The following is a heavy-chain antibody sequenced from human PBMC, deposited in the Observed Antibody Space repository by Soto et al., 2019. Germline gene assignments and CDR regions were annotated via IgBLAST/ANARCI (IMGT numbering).Heavy chain of an antibody. CDR2: IYPGDSDT. V-gene: IGHV5-51*01. J-gene: IGHJ6*02. CDR3: ARHSIEAMVRGVPGYNGMDV. D-gene: IGHD3-10*01. Sequence: GGSLKISCKGSGYSFTSYWIGWVRQMPGKGLEWMGIIYPGDSDTRYSPSFQGQVTISADKSISTAYLQWSSLKASDTAMYYCARHSIEAMVRGVPGYNGMDVWGQGTTVTVSS. CDR1: GYSFTSYW.